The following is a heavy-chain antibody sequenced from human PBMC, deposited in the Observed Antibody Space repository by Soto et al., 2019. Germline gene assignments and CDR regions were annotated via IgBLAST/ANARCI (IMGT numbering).Heavy chain of an antibody. CDR3: TTACGTTCYCSYYGMDV. J-gene: IGHJ6*02. CDR2: IKSKGDGGTT. V-gene: IGHV3-15*01. CDR1: GFIFNNAW. D-gene: IGHD2-2*01. Sequence: EVQLVESGGGLVKPGGSLRLSCEASGFIFNNAWMNWVRQSPGKGLEWVGHIKSKGDGGTTDYAAPVKGRFIISRDDSKKTWHRQMDSLKTEDTAVYYCTTACGTTCYCSYYGMDVWGQGTTVTVSS.